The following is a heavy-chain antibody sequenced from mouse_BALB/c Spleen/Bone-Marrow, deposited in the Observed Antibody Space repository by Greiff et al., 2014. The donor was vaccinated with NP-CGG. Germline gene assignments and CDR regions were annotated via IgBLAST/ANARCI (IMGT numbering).Heavy chain of an antibody. D-gene: IGHD1-2*01. V-gene: IGHV3-8*02. Sequence: EVKLVESGPSLVKPSQTLSLTCSVTGDSITSGYWNWIRKFPGNKLEYMGYISYSGNTYYNPSLISRISITRDTSKNQYYLQLNSVTTEGTATYYCTRDYYGPWGQGTTLTVSS. CDR2: ISYSGNT. J-gene: IGHJ2*01. CDR3: TRDYYGP. CDR1: GDSITSGY.